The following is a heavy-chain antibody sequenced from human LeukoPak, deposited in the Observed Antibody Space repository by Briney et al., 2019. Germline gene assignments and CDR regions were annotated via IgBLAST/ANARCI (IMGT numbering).Heavy chain of an antibody. V-gene: IGHV3-21*01. D-gene: IGHD6-6*01. J-gene: IGHJ4*02. CDR1: GFTFSTYT. CDR3: ARDHLTYSSSSDFDY. CDR2: ISSSRSYI. Sequence: PGGSLRLSCSASGFTFSTYTMNWVRQAPGKGLEWVSSISSSRSYIYNADSVKGRFTISRDNAKNSLYLQMNSLRAEDTAVYYCARDHLTYSSSSDFDYWGQGTLVTVSS.